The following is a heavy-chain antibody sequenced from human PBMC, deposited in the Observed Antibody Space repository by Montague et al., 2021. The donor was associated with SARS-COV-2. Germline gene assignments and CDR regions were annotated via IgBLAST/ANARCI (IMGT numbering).Heavy chain of an antibody. Sequence: SETLPLTCTVSGGSISSSSYYWGWIRQPPGKGLEWIGSIYYSGSTYYNPSLKSRVTISVDTSENQFSLKLSSVTAADTAVYYCARLRAPYYDILTGYYSHHQFDYWGQGTLVTVSS. CDR2: IYYSGST. J-gene: IGHJ4*02. D-gene: IGHD3-9*01. V-gene: IGHV4-39*01. CDR1: GGSISSSSYY. CDR3: ARLRAPYYDILTGYYSHHQFDY.